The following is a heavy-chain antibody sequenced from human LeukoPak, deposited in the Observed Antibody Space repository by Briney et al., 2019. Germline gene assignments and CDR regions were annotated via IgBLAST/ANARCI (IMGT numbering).Heavy chain of an antibody. Sequence: SETLSLTCTVSGGSMSSSSYYWGWIRQPPGKGLEWIGSIYYSGSTYYNPSLKSRVTISVDTSKNQFSLKLSSVTAADTAVYYCAREGDRDELYWYSSRPIDYWGQGTLVTVSS. CDR3: AREGDRDELYWYSSRPIDY. D-gene: IGHD6-13*01. V-gene: IGHV4-39*07. CDR2: IYYSGST. J-gene: IGHJ4*02. CDR1: GGSMSSSSYY.